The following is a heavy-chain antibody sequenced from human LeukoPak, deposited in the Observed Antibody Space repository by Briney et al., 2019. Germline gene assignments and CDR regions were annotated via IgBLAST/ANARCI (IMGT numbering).Heavy chain of an antibody. Sequence: SQTLSLTCAISGDSVSSNSAAWNWIRQSPSRGLEWLGRTYYRSKWYNDYAVSVKSRITISPDTSKNQFSLQLNSVTPEDTAVYYCARDFSFWAVAGTGPVYYFDYWGQGTLVTVSS. CDR3: ARDFSFWAVAGTGPVYYFDY. CDR1: GDSVSSNSAA. V-gene: IGHV6-1*01. D-gene: IGHD6-19*01. CDR2: TYYRSKWYN. J-gene: IGHJ4*02.